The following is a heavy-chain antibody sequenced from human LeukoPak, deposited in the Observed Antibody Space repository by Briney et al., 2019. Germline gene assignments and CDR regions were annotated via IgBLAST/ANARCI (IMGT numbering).Heavy chain of an antibody. J-gene: IGHJ4*02. Sequence: PSQTLSLTCPLSGGSISSGVYYWSWIRQHPGKGLEWIGYIYYSGSTYYNPSLKSRVTISVDTSKNQFSLKLSSVTAADTAVYYCARGGRWLQLSYFDYWGQGTLVTVSS. CDR1: GGSISSGVYY. CDR3: ARGGRWLQLSYFDY. D-gene: IGHD5-24*01. V-gene: IGHV4-31*03. CDR2: IYYSGST.